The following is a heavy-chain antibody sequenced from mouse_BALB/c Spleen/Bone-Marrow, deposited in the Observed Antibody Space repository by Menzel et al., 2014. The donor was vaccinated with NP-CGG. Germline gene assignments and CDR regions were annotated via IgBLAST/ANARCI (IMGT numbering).Heavy chain of an antibody. CDR3: ARQNGNYGYYYAMDY. CDR1: GFTFSSYG. V-gene: IGHV5-9-2*01. Sequence: EVKLVESGGGLVKPGGSLKLSCAASGFTFSSYGMSWARQTPEKRLEWVATISGGGSYTYYPDSVKGRFTISRDNAKNNLYLQMSSLRSEDTALYYCARQNGNYGYYYAMDYWGQGTSVTVSS. D-gene: IGHD2-1*01. CDR2: ISGGGSYT. J-gene: IGHJ4*01.